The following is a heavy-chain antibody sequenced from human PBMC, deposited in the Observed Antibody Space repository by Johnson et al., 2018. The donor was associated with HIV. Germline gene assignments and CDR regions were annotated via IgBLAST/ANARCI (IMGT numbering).Heavy chain of an antibody. CDR1: GFTVSSNY. J-gene: IGHJ3*01. D-gene: IGHD3-10*01. V-gene: IGHV3-30*18. CDR2: ISYDGSNK. Sequence: QVQLVESGGGLIQPGGSLRLSCVVSGFTVSSNYMSWVRQAPGKGLEWVAVISYDGSNKYYADSVKGRFTISRDNSKNTLYLQMNSLRAEDTTVYYCAKSSSGTYYGDAFDVWGQGTMITVSS. CDR3: AKSSSGTYYGDAFDV.